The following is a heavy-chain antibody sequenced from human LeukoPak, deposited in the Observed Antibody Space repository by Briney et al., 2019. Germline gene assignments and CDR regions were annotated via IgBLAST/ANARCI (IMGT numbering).Heavy chain of an antibody. CDR3: AKDHTGTFDY. Sequence: GGSLRLSCAASGFTFSSYGMHWVRQAPGKGLEWVAVISYDGSNKYYADSVKGRFTVSRDNSKNTLYLQMNSLRAEDTAVYYCAKDHTGTFDYWGQGTLVTVSS. D-gene: IGHD1-7*01. J-gene: IGHJ4*02. V-gene: IGHV3-30*18. CDR2: ISYDGSNK. CDR1: GFTFSSYG.